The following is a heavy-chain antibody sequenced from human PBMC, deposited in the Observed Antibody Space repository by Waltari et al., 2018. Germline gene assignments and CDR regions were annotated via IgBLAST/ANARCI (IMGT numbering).Heavy chain of an antibody. V-gene: IGHV3-7*01. CDR2: IKQDGGGK. CDR1: GFTFSSYW. CDR3: ARAGPSFDY. J-gene: IGHJ4*02. Sequence: EVQLVESGGGLVQPGGSLRLACAASGFTFSSYWMSWVRQAPGKGLGWVANIKQDGGGKYYVDSVKGRFTISRDNAKNSLYLQMNSLRAEDTAVYYCARAGPSFDYWGQGTLVTVSS.